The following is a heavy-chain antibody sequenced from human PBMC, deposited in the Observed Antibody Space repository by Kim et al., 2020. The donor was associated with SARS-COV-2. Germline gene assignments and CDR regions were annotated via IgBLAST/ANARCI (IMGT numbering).Heavy chain of an antibody. CDR2: ST. V-gene: IGHV4-4*07. CDR3: ARDPTSSSGY. D-gene: IGHD6-6*01. Sequence: STNYNPTLKSRVPMSVDTSKNQFSLKLSSVTAADTAVYYCARDPTSSSGYWGQGTLVTVSS. J-gene: IGHJ4*02.